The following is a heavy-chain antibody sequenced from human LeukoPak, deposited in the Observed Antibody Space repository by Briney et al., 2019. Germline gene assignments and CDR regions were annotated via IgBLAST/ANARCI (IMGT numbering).Heavy chain of an antibody. CDR1: GGTFSSYA. V-gene: IGHV1-69*06. CDR2: IIPIFGTA. J-gene: IGHJ4*02. D-gene: IGHD3-10*01. CDR3: ASEARPGYYGSGSYYKPLDY. Sequence: ASVKVSCKASGGTFSSYAIIWVRQAPGQGLEWMGRIIPIFGTANYAQKFQGRVTITADKSTSTAYMELSSLRSEDTAVYYCASEARPGYYGSGSYYKPLDYWGQGTLVTVSS.